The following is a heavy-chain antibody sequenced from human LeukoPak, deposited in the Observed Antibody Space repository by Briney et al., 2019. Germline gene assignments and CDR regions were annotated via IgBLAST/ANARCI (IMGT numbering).Heavy chain of an antibody. CDR2: ISYDGSNK. CDR1: GFTFSSYA. Sequence: GGSLRLSCAASGFTFSSYAMHWVRQAPGKGLEWVAVISYDGSNKYYADSVKGRFTISRDNSKNTLYLQMNSLRAEDTAVYYCARDSPYCGGDCYFDYWGQGTLVIVSS. J-gene: IGHJ4*02. D-gene: IGHD2-21*02. V-gene: IGHV3-30-3*01. CDR3: ARDSPYCGGDCYFDY.